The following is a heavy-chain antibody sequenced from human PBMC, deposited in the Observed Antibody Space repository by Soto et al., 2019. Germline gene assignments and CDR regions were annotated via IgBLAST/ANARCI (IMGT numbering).Heavy chain of an antibody. CDR1: GFTFSSYA. CDR3: AREKGVWFGESLNY. D-gene: IGHD3-10*01. V-gene: IGHV3-30-3*01. J-gene: IGHJ4*02. Sequence: QVQLVESGGGVVQPGRSLRLSCAASGFTFSSYAMHWVRQAPGKGLEWVAVISYDGSNKYYADSVKGRFTISRDNSKNTLYLQMNSLRAEDTAVYYCAREKGVWFGESLNYWGQGTLVTVSS. CDR2: ISYDGSNK.